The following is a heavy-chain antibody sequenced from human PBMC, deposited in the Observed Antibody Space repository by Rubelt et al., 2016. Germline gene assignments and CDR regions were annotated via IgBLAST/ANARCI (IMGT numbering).Heavy chain of an antibody. V-gene: IGHV4-4*02. CDR2: IYHSGST. D-gene: IGHD2-2*01. CDR3: ARGDIVVVPAAPHDAFDI. Sequence: QVQLQESGPGLVKPSQTLSLTCTVSGGSISSSNWWSWVRQPTGKGLEWIGEIYHSGSTNYNPSLKSRVTISVDNSKNQFSLKLSSVTAADTAVYYCARGDIVVVPAAPHDAFDIWGQGTMVTVSS. CDR1: GGSISSSNW. J-gene: IGHJ3*02.